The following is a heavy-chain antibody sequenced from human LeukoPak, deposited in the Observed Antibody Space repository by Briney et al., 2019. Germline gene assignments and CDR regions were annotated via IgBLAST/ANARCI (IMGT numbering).Heavy chain of an antibody. CDR1: GGSISSSSYY. J-gene: IGHJ5*02. D-gene: IGHD3-16*02. CDR2: IYYSGST. Sequence: PSETLSLTCTVSGGSISSSSYYWGWIRQPPGKGLEWIGSIYYSGSTYYNPSLKSRVTISVDTSRNQFSLKLSSVTAADTAVNYCARGGYDYVWGSYRSGWFDPWGQGTLVTVSS. CDR3: ARGGYDYVWGSYRSGWFDP. V-gene: IGHV4-39*01.